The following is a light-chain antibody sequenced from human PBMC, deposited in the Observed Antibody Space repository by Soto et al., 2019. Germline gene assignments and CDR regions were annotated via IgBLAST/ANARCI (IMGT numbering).Light chain of an antibody. V-gene: IGKV3-11*01. J-gene: IGKJ5*01. Sequence: EIVLTQSPATLSLSPGERATLSCRASHSVTSYLALYQQKPGQAPRLLIYDASNRATGIPARFSGSGSGTDFSLTISSLEPEDFAVYYCQQRSNWPLITFGQGTRLEIK. CDR1: HSVTSY. CDR2: DAS. CDR3: QQRSNWPLIT.